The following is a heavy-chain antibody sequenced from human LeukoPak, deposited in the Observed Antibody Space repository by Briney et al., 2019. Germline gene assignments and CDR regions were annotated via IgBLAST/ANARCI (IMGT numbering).Heavy chain of an antibody. V-gene: IGHV4-59*08. CDR1: GGSISTYY. Sequence: SETLSLTCIVSGGSISTYYWSWIRQLPGKGLEWIGYVHDSGSTKYNPSVKSRVTISVDTSKNQFSLNLRSVTAADTAVYYCARGLRGAQYYYYYGMDVWGQGTTVTVSS. CDR3: ARGLRGAQYYYYYGMDV. D-gene: IGHD3-10*01. CDR2: VHDSGST. J-gene: IGHJ6*02.